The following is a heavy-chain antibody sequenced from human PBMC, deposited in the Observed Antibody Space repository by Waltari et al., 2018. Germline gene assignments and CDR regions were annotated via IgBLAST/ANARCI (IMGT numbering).Heavy chain of an antibody. J-gene: IGHJ4*02. CDR2: IKQEGSEK. Sequence: EVQLVESGGGLVQPGGSLRLSCAASGFTFSSYWMSWVRQAPGKGLGWVANIKQEGSEKYDGDSVKGRCTISRDNAKNSLYLQMNSLRAEDTAVYYCARGYDYGDYWGQGTLVTVSS. V-gene: IGHV3-7*01. D-gene: IGHD2-15*01. CDR3: ARGYDYGDY. CDR1: GFTFSSYW.